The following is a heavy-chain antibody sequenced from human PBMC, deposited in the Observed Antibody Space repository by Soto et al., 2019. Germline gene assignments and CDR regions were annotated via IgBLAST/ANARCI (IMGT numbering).Heavy chain of an antibody. Sequence: GGSLRLSCAASGFTFSSYGMHWVRQAPGKGLEWVAVIWYDGSNKYYADSVKGRFTISRDNSKNTLYLQMNSLRAEDTAVYYCARGWSSGWHDIDYWGQGTLVTVSS. D-gene: IGHD6-19*01. CDR3: ARGWSSGWHDIDY. V-gene: IGHV3-33*01. CDR1: GFTFSSYG. J-gene: IGHJ4*02. CDR2: IWYDGSNK.